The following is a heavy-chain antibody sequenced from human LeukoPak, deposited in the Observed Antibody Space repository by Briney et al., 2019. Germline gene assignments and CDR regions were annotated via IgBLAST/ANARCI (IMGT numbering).Heavy chain of an antibody. CDR1: GYTFTGYY. D-gene: IGHD6-6*01. CDR2: INPHCGGT. V-gene: IGHV1-2*02. Sequence: GSSVKVSCKASGYTFTGYYMHWVRQAPGQGLEWMGWINPHCGGTKYAQKFEGRVTMTSVTSISTAYMELGRQKSDDTAVNYCARVGYSSSSGWFDPWGKGTLVTVSS. J-gene: IGHJ5*02. CDR3: ARVGYSSSSGWFDP.